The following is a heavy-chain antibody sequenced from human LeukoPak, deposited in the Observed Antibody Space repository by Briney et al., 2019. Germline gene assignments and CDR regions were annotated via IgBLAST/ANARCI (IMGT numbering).Heavy chain of an antibody. CDR3: ARAKPGEDAFDI. CDR2: MNPNSGNT. J-gene: IGHJ3*02. D-gene: IGHD1-14*01. V-gene: IGHV1-8*02. Sequence: ASVKVSCKASGYTFTGYYMHWVRQAPGQGLEWMGWMNPNSGNTGYAQKFQGRVTMTRNTSISTAYMELSSLRSEDTAVYYCARAKPGEDAFDIWGQGTMVTVSS. CDR1: GYTFTGYY.